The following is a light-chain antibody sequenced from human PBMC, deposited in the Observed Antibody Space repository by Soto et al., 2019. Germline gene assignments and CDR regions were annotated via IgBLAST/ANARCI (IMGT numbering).Light chain of an antibody. CDR3: QQRYNWPPIT. CDR1: QSVTSH. J-gene: IGKJ5*01. Sequence: EIVLTHSPGTLSLSPGERATLSFSASQSVTSHLAWYQQKPGQAPRLLIYDASNRATGIPARFSGSGSGTDFTLTISSLEPEDFAVYYCQQRYNWPPITFGQGTRLEIK. V-gene: IGKV3-11*01. CDR2: DAS.